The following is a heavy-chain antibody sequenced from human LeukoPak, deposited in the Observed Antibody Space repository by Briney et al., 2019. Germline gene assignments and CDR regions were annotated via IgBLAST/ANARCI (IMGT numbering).Heavy chain of an antibody. D-gene: IGHD6-13*01. J-gene: IGHJ5*02. V-gene: IGHV5-51*01. CDR2: IYPGDSDT. Sequence: GESLKISCKGSGYSFTNYWIGWVRQMPGKGLEWMGIIYPGDSDTRYSPSFLGQVTISADKSIDTAYLQWSSLQASDTAIYYCARNGAAGSPNRFYNWFDPWGQGTLVTVSS. CDR1: GYSFTNYW. CDR3: ARNGAAGSPNRFYNWFDP.